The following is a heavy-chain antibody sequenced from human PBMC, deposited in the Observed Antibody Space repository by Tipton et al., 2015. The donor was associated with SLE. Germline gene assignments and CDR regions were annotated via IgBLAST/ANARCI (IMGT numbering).Heavy chain of an antibody. J-gene: IGHJ4*02. CDR2: IRYDGFNK. Sequence: SLRLSCAASGFTFSNFGMHWVRQAPGKGLEWVAFIRYDGFNKYYADSVKGRFTISRDNSKNTLYLQMNSLRADDTAVYYCAKGRYNSGWNYFDFWGQGTLVTVSS. V-gene: IGHV3-30*02. CDR3: AKGRYNSGWNYFDF. D-gene: IGHD6-19*01. CDR1: GFTFSNFG.